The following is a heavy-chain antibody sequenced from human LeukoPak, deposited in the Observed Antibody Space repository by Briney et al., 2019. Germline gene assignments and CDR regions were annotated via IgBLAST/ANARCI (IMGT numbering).Heavy chain of an antibody. Sequence: GGSLRLSCAASGFTFSSYAMHWVRQAPGKGLEWVGRIKSKTDGGTTDYAAPVKGRFTISRDDSKNTLYLQMNSLKTEDTAVYYCTTAVESGPYQKNWFDPWGQGTLVTVSS. J-gene: IGHJ5*02. CDR3: TTAVESGPYQKNWFDP. V-gene: IGHV3-15*01. CDR1: GFTFSSYA. CDR2: IKSKTDGGTT. D-gene: IGHD3-10*01.